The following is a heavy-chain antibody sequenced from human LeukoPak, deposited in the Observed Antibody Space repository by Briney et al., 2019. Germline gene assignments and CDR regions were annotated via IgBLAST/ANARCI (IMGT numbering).Heavy chain of an antibody. Sequence: SETLSLTCTVSGGSISSYYWSWIRQPAGKGLEWIGYIYYSGSTYYNPSLKSRVTISVDTSKNQFSLKLSSVTAADTAVYYCARDRNSGYGGIDYWGQGTLVTVSS. CDR2: IYYSGST. CDR3: ARDRNSGYGGIDY. CDR1: GGSISSYY. V-gene: IGHV4-59*12. J-gene: IGHJ4*02. D-gene: IGHD5-12*01.